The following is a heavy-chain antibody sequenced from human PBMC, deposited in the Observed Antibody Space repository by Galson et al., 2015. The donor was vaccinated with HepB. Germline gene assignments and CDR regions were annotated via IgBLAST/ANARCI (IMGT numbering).Heavy chain of an antibody. CDR2: IRPDGGWQ. CDR1: GFALSTYS. D-gene: IGHD6-25*01. J-gene: IGHJ3*02. Sequence: SLRLSCAASGFALSTYSMNWVRQAPGKGLEWVAVIRPDGGWQHYADSVKGRFTISRDNVKNTLYLEMNSLRVEDTAVYFCAREGDSSGHCGVFDIWGQGTKVTVSS. CDR3: AREGDSSGHCGVFDI. V-gene: IGHV3-33*08.